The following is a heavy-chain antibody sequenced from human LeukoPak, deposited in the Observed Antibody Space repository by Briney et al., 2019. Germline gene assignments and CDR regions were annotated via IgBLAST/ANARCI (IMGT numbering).Heavy chain of an antibody. Sequence: KPGGSLRLSCAASGFTFSDYYTSWIRQAPGKGLEWVSYISGSRTYTNYADSVKGRFTISRDNAKNSLYLQMNSLRAEDTAVYFCARDMIILQSWGQGTLVTVSS. CDR3: ARDMIILQS. J-gene: IGHJ5*02. D-gene: IGHD3-16*01. V-gene: IGHV3-11*06. CDR1: GFTFSDYY. CDR2: ISGSRTYT.